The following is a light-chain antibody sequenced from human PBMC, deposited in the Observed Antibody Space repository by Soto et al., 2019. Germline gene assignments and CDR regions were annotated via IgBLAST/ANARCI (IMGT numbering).Light chain of an antibody. CDR3: QQYGRT. Sequence: EVVLTQSPGTLSLSPGERATLSCRASQSISTNYLAWYQQKPGQAPKLLIYAASSRLTGIPDRFSGSGSGTDFTLTISRLEPADFALYYCQQYGRTFGQGTRLDIK. CDR2: AAS. CDR1: QSISTNY. V-gene: IGKV3-20*01. J-gene: IGKJ5*01.